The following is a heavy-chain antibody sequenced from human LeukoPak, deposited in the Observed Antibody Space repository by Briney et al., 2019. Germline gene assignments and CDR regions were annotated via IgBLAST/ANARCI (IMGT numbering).Heavy chain of an antibody. CDR3: ARQIAAAGYFDY. V-gene: IGHV4-34*01. J-gene: IGHJ4*02. D-gene: IGHD6-13*01. Sequence: SETLSLTCAVYGGSFSDDYWSWIRQPPGKGLEWIGEINHSGSTNYNPSLKSRVTISVDTSKNQFSLKLNSVTAADTAVYYCARQIAAAGYFDYWGQGTLVIVSS. CDR2: INHSGST. CDR1: GGSFSDDY.